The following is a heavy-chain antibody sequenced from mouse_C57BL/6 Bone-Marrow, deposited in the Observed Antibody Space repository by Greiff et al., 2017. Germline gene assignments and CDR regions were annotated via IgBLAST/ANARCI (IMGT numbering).Heavy chain of an antibody. D-gene: IGHD2-1*01. Sequence: QVQLQQSGPGLVQPSPSLSITCTVSGFSLTSYGVHWVRQSPGKGLEWLGVIWRGGSTDYNAAFMSRLSITKDNYKSQVFFKMNSLQAADTAIYYCAKKRGGNYDARDYWGQGTSVTVSS. CDR3: AKKRGGNYDARDY. V-gene: IGHV2-5*01. J-gene: IGHJ4*01. CDR1: GFSLTSYG. CDR2: IWRGGST.